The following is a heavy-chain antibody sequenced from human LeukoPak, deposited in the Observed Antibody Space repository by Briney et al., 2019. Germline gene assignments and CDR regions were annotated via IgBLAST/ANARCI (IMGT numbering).Heavy chain of an antibody. D-gene: IGHD6-6*01. CDR2: IYHSGST. Sequence: PSETLSLTCTVSGYSISSGYYWGWIRQPPGKGLEWIGSIYHSGSTYYNPSLKSRVTISVDTSKNQFSLKLSSVTAADTAVYYCARLIAAPWYFDLWGRGTLVTVSS. CDR3: ARLIAAPWYFDL. CDR1: GYSISSGYY. J-gene: IGHJ2*01. V-gene: IGHV4-38-2*02.